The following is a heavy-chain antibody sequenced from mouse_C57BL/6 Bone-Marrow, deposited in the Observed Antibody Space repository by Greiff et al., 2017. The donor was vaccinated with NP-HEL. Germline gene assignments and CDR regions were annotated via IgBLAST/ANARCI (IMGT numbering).Heavy chain of an antibody. CDR3: ARDYGPWYFDV. J-gene: IGHJ1*03. V-gene: IGHV1-69*01. CDR1: GYTFTSYW. CDR2: IDPSDSYT. Sequence: VQLQQSGAELVMPGASVKLSCKASGYTFTSYWMHWVKQRPGQGLEWIGEIDPSDSYTNYNQKFKGKSTLTVDKSSSTAYMQLSSLTSEDSAVYYCARDYGPWYFDVWGTGTTVTVSS. D-gene: IGHD1-1*02.